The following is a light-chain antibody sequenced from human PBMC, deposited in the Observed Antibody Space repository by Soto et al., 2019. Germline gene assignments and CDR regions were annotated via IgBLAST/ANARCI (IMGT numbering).Light chain of an antibody. Sequence: EIVMTQSPATLSVSPGERATLSCRASQSVSSNLAWYQQKPGRAPRLLIYGASTRVTGVPAGFSGSGSGTEFTLTISSRQSEDFAVYYCQQYNNWPPWAFGQGTKVEIK. CDR2: GAS. CDR3: QQYNNWPPWA. J-gene: IGKJ1*01. V-gene: IGKV3-15*01. CDR1: QSVSSN.